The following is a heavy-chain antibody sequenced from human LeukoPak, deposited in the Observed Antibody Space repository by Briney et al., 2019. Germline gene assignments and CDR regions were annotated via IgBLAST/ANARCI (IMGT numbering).Heavy chain of an antibody. V-gene: IGHV4-30-2*01. CDR1: GGSISSGGYS. CDR3: ARGPGLDVDTAMVTSYFDY. Sequence: PSQTLSLTCAVSGGSISSGGYSWSWIRQPPGKGLEWIGYIYHSGSTYYNPSLKSRVTISVDRSKNQFSLKLSSVTAADTAVYYCARGPGLDVDTAMVTSYFDYWGQGTLVIVSS. CDR2: IYHSGST. D-gene: IGHD5-18*01. J-gene: IGHJ4*02.